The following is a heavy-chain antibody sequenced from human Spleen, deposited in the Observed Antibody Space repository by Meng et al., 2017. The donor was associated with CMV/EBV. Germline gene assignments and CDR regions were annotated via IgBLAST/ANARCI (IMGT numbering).Heavy chain of an antibody. D-gene: IGHD5-12*01. J-gene: IGHJ4*02. V-gene: IGHV1-2*02. CDR2: INPNSGGT. CDR3: ARGGVGLVATFPN. CDR1: GYTFTGYY. Sequence: ASVKVSCKASGYTFTGYYMHWVRQAPGQGLEWMGWINPNSGGTNYAQKFQGRVTMTRDTSISTAYMQLTSLTSDDTAVYYCARGGVGLVATFPNWGQGTLVTVSS.